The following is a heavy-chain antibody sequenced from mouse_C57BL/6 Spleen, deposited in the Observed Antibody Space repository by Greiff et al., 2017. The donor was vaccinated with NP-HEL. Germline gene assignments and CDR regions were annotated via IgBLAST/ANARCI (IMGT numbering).Heavy chain of an antibody. Sequence: EVQLQQSGPVLVKPGASVKMSCKASGYTFTDYYMNWVKQSHGKSLEWIGVINPYNGGTSYNQKFKGKATLTVDKSSSTAYMELNSLTSEDSAVYDCEREAEGYGPYFDYWGQGTTLTVSS. CDR1: GYTFTDYY. V-gene: IGHV1-19*01. CDR3: EREAEGYGPYFDY. CDR2: INPYNGGT. J-gene: IGHJ2*01. D-gene: IGHD1-1*01.